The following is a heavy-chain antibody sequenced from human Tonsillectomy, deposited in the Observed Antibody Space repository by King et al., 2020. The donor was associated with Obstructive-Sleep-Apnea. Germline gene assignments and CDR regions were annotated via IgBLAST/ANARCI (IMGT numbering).Heavy chain of an antibody. CDR2: ITTYNGNT. J-gene: IGHJ6*02. CDR1: GYTFTSYD. CDR3: ARDSRSLYYYYGMDV. Sequence: QLVQSGAEVKKPGASVKVSCKASGYTFTSYDITWVRQAPGQGLEGMGWITTYNGNTNYAKKLQGRVTMTTDTSTSKAYMELRSLRSDDTAVYYCARDSRSLYYYYGMDVWGQGTTVTVSS. V-gene: IGHV1-18*04. D-gene: IGHD6-13*01.